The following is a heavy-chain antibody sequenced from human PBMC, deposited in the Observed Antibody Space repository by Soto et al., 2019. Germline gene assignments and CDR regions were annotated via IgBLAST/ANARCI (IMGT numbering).Heavy chain of an antibody. V-gene: IGHV3-33*01. CDR1: GFTFRNFG. J-gene: IGHJ4*02. CDR2: IWSDGNKT. D-gene: IGHD2-2*01. CDR3: ARSQYCSSASCFAFDY. Sequence: QVQLVESGGRAVQPGRSLRLACATSGFTFRNFGMQWVRQAPGKGLVWVAVIWSDGNKTFYRNSVKGRFTISRDNAENTLFLQMNSLRVEDTAFYYCARSQYCSSASCFAFDYWGRGTLVTVSS.